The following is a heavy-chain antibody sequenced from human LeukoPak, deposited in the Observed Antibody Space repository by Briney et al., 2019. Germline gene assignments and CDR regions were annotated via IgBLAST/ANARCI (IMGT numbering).Heavy chain of an antibody. CDR1: RFTFSSYA. V-gene: IGHV3-23*01. Sequence: GGSLKLSCAASRFTFSSYAMSWVRQAPGKGLEWVSAISGSGGSTYYADSVKGRFTISRDNSKNTLYLQMNSLRAEDTAVYYCAKGGDGYNFGWGQGTLVTVSS. D-gene: IGHD5-24*01. J-gene: IGHJ4*02. CDR3: AKGGDGYNFG. CDR2: ISGSGGST.